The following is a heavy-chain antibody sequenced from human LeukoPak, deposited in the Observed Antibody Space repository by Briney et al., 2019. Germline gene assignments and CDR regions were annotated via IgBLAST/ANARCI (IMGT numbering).Heavy chain of an antibody. V-gene: IGHV4-38-2*02. D-gene: IGHD3-10*01. CDR2: IYHSGGT. Sequence: PSETLSLTCTVSGYSISSGYYWGWIRQPPGKGLEWIGSIYHSGGTYYNPSLKSRVTISVDTSKNRFSLKLSSVTAADTAVYYCARIGSGSYYRDYWGQGTLVTVSS. CDR1: GYSISSGYY. CDR3: ARIGSGSYYRDY. J-gene: IGHJ4*02.